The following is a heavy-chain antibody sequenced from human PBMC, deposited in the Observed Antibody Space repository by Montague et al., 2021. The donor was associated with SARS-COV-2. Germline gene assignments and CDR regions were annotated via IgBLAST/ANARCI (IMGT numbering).Heavy chain of an antibody. CDR2: LYNGGTT. V-gene: IGHV4-39*02. Sequence: SETLSLTCNVSGGSISSSTYYWGWIRQPPGKGLEWIGNLYNGGTTYYSPSLKSRVTISVDTSKNHFSLNMASATAADTAVYYCARTSKLRESSSGNYYYHAMGVWGQGTTVTVSS. J-gene: IGHJ6*02. CDR3: ARTSKLRESSSGNYYYHAMGV. D-gene: IGHD3-16*01. CDR1: GGSISSSTYY.